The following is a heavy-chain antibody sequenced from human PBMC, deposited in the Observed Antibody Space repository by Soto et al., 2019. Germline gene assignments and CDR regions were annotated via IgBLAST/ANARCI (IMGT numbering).Heavy chain of an antibody. CDR3: ARGGIAAAGTRRYYFDY. J-gene: IGHJ4*02. CDR1: GFSFSSYA. Sequence: QVQLVESGGGVVQPGRSLRLSCAASGFSFSSYAMHWVRQAPGKGPEWLAVKSYDGSDEYYADSVKGRFTISIDKSKNTRYLQMNSLRGEDTAVYYCARGGIAAAGTRRYYFDYWGQGTLVAVSS. D-gene: IGHD6-25*01. V-gene: IGHV3-30-3*01. CDR2: KSYDGSDE.